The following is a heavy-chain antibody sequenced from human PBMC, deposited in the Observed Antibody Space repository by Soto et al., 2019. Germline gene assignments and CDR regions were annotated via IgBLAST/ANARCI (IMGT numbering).Heavy chain of an antibody. CDR3: APTWGLPFDY. CDR2: IYWDDDK. CDR1: GFSLRTTGVG. V-gene: IGHV2-5*02. Sequence: QITLKESGPTLVKPTQTLTLTCTYSGFSLRTTGVGVGWIRQPPGKALEWLGIIYWDDDKRYSPSLKSRLTLTRDISKSQVVLTMTNMGPVDTATYFCAPTWGLPFDYWGPGNLVIVSS. D-gene: IGHD3-16*01. J-gene: IGHJ4*02.